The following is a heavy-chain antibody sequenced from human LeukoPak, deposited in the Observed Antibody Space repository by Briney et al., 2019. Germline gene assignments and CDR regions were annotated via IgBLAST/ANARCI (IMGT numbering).Heavy chain of an antibody. V-gene: IGHV3-7*01. J-gene: IGHJ6*02. CDR2: INQDGSEK. CDR3: ARDSYYYYYGMDV. Sequence: AGGSLRLSCAASGFTLSSYWVDWVRQAPGKGLEWVANINQDGSEKYYVDSVKGRFAISRDNAKNSLFLQMISLRAEDTAVYYCARDSYYYYYGMDVWGQGTTVTVSS. CDR1: GFTLSSYW.